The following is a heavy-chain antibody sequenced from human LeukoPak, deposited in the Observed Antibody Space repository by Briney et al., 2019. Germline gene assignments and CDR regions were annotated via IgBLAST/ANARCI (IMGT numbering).Heavy chain of an antibody. CDR3: ARRLFSGFAPFDY. CDR2: IYYSGST. J-gene: IGHJ4*02. CDR1: GGSISSSSYY. D-gene: IGHD3-9*01. Sequence: PSETLSLTCTVSGGSISSSSYYWGWIRQPPGKGLEWIGSIYYSGSTYYNPSLKSRVTISVDTSKNQFSLKLSSVTAADTAVYYCARRLFSGFAPFDYWGQGTLVTVSS. V-gene: IGHV4-39*01.